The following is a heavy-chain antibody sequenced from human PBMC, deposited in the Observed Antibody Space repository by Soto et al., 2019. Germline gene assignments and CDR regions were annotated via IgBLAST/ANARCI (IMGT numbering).Heavy chain of an antibody. J-gene: IGHJ5*01. V-gene: IGHV1-18*01. D-gene: IGHD6-6*01. CDR2: ISAYDVKT. Sequence: QVQLVQSGAEVKKPGASVKVSCKASGYTFTSYGISWVRQAPGQGLEWMGWISAYDVKTNYAQKLQGRVTMTTDTSTSTAYLELRSMRSDDTAVYYCARDGGIEARRGIGSWVQGTLVTVSS. CDR1: GYTFTSYG. CDR3: ARDGGIEARRGIGS.